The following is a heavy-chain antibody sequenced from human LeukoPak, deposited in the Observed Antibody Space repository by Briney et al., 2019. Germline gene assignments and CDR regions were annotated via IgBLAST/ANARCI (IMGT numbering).Heavy chain of an antibody. D-gene: IGHD6-13*01. J-gene: IGHJ5*02. CDR3: ARGYSSSWREALNCFDP. Sequence: GASVKVSCKAPGYTFTSYGISWVRQAPGQGLEWMGWISAYNGNTNYAQKLQGRVTMTTDTSTSTAYMELRSLRSDDTAVYYCARGYSSSWREALNCFDPWGQGTLVTVSS. CDR2: ISAYNGNT. V-gene: IGHV1-18*01. CDR1: GYTFTSYG.